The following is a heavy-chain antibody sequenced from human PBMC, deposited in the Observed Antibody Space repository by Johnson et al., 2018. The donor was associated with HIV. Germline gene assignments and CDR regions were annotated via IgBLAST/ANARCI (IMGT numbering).Heavy chain of an antibody. V-gene: IGHV3-30-3*01. CDR3: ARDREVVTAIHDAFDI. CDR2: ISYDGSNK. CDR1: GFTFSSYA. Sequence: QVQLVESGGGLVKPGGSLRLSCAASGFTFSSYAMHWVRQAPGKGLEWVAVISYDGSNKYYADSVKGRFTISRDNSKNTLYLQMNSLRAEDTALYYCARDREVVTAIHDAFDIWGQGTMVTVSS. J-gene: IGHJ3*02. D-gene: IGHD2-21*02.